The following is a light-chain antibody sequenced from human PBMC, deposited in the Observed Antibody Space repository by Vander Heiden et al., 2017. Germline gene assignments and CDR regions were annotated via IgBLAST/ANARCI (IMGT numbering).Light chain of an antibody. Sequence: DIHMTQSPSSLSASVGDRVIITCRASQNIRSRLNWYQHKPGKAPKLLIYAASSLQSGVPSRFSASESGTDFTLRINMLQPEHFATYYCHLCERSRFTFGHGTKVDIK. CDR3: HLCERSRFT. CDR2: AAS. CDR1: QNIRSR. V-gene: IGKV1-39*01. J-gene: IGKJ3*01.